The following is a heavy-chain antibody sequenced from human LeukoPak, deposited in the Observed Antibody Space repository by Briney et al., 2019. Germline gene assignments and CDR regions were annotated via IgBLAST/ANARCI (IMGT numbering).Heavy chain of an antibody. CDR1: GHTFTSYG. J-gene: IGHJ6*02. Sequence: ASVKVSCKASGHTFTSYGISCVRQAPGQGLEGMGWISAYNGNTNYAQKLQGRVTMTTDTSTSTAYMQLRSLRSDDTAVYYCATDRYGPFPLGYGMDVWGQGTTVTVSS. D-gene: IGHD5-18*01. V-gene: IGHV1-18*01. CDR3: ATDRYGPFPLGYGMDV. CDR2: ISAYNGNT.